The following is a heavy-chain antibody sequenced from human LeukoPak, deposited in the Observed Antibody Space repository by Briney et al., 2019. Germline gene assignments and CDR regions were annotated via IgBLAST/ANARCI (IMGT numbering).Heavy chain of an antibody. CDR3: AREGRHYDSLTGYYPVGGDY. D-gene: IGHD3-9*01. V-gene: IGHV3-21*01. J-gene: IGHJ4*02. Sequence: GGSLRLSCAASGFTSSSYSMNWVRQAPGKGLEWVSSISSSSSYIYYADSVKGRFTISRDNAKNSLYLQMNSLRAEDTAVYYCAREGRHYDSLTGYYPVGGDYWGQGTLVTVSS. CDR1: GFTSSSYS. CDR2: ISSSSSYI.